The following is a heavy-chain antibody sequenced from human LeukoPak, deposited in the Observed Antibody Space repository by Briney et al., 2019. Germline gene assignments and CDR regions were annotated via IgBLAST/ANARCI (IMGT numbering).Heavy chain of an antibody. CDR1: GVTFSSYE. CDR2: ISSGGSTV. V-gene: IGHV3-48*03. J-gene: IGHJ4*02. CDR3: ARIPGSSGWNYYFDY. Sequence: PGGSLRLSCAGSGVTFSSYEMTWVRQAPGKGLEGVSYISSGGSTVHYADSVKGRFTISRDNTKNSLYLQMNSLRAEDTAVYYCARIPGSSGWNYYFDYWGQGTLVTVSS. D-gene: IGHD6-19*01.